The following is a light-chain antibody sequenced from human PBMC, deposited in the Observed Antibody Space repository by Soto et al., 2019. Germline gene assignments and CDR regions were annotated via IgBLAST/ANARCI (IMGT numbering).Light chain of an antibody. J-gene: IGLJ1*01. V-gene: IGLV2-14*03. CDR1: SSDVGGSNY. CDR3: GSYSSSSPLYV. CDR2: DVS. Sequence: QSALTQPASVSGSPGQSITISCTGTSSDVGGSNYVSWYQQHPGKAPKLMMYDVSNRPSGVSNRFSGSKSGNTASLTISGLQAEDEADYYCGSYSSSSPLYVFGTGTKVTVL.